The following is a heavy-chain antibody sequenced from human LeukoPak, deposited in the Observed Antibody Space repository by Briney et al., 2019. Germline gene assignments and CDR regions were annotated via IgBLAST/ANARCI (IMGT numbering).Heavy chain of an antibody. Sequence: SETLSLTCAVYGGSFSGYYWSWIRQPPGKGLEWIGEINHGGSTNYNPSLKSRVTISVDTSKNQFSLKLSSVTAADTAVYYCARGHYYDSSGYYSPFDYWGQGTLVTVSS. CDR1: GGSFSGYY. D-gene: IGHD3-22*01. CDR3: ARGHYYDSSGYYSPFDY. CDR2: INHGGST. V-gene: IGHV4-34*01. J-gene: IGHJ4*02.